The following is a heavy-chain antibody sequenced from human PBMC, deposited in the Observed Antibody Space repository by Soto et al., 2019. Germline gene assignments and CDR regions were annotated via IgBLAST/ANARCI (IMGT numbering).Heavy chain of an antibody. D-gene: IGHD2-21*01. CDR2: IFSDDEK. CDR1: GFSLSNARMG. Sequence: ESGPTLVNPTETLTLTCTVSGFSLSNARMGVSWIRQPPGRALEWLAHIFSDDEKSYSTSLKSRLTISKDTSKSQVVVTMTNMDPVDTGTYYCARISEYCGGECSRVPDYWGQGTLVTVSS. V-gene: IGHV2-26*01. CDR3: ARISEYCGGECSRVPDY. J-gene: IGHJ4*02.